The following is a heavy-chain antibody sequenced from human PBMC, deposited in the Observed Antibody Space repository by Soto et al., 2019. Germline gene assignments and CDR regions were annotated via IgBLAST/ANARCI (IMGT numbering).Heavy chain of an antibody. CDR3: ARVTQQQLAFDY. CDR1: GGSISSGGYY. J-gene: IGHJ4*02. V-gene: IGHV4-31*03. D-gene: IGHD6-13*01. CDR2: IYYSGST. Sequence: PSETLSLTCTVSGGSISSGGYYWSWIRQHPGKGLEWIGYIYYSGSTYYNPSLKSRVTISVDTPKNQFSLKLSSVTAADTAVYYCARVTQQQLAFDYWGQGTLVTVSS.